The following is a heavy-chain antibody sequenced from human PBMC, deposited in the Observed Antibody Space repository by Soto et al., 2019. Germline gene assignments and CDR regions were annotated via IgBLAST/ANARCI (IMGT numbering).Heavy chain of an antibody. D-gene: IGHD1-7*01. CDR3: ASVLELHYYYGMDV. CDR1: GGTFSSYA. CDR2: IIPIFGTA. Sequence: QVQLVQSGAEVKKPGSSVKVSCKASGGTFSSYAISWVRQAPGQGLEWMGGIIPIFGTADYAQKFQGTVTISADKSTSTAYMELSSLRSEDTAVYYCASVLELHYYYGMDVWGQGTTVTVSS. J-gene: IGHJ6*02. V-gene: IGHV1-69*14.